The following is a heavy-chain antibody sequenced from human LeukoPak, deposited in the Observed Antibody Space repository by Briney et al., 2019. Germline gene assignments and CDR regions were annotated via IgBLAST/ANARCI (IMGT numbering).Heavy chain of an antibody. V-gene: IGHV4-39*01. Sequence: PSETLSLTCTVSGSSISTSSYYWGWIRQPPGEGLGLIGSLYHTGSTYYNPSLKSRVNISVDTSKNQFSLKLNSVTAADTAVYYCARQADFALVEMATIMCDYWGQGTLVTVSS. CDR2: LYHTGST. D-gene: IGHD5-24*01. CDR3: ARQADFALVEMATIMCDY. CDR1: GSSISTSSYY. J-gene: IGHJ4*02.